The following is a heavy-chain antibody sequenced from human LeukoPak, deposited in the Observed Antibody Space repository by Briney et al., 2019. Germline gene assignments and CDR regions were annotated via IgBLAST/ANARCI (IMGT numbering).Heavy chain of an antibody. V-gene: IGHV3-23*01. D-gene: IGHD1-26*01. Sequence: GGSLRLSCAASGFTFSIYAMSWGPQAPGKGLEWGSAISGSGGSTYYADAVKGRFTISRDNYKNTLYLQMNSLGDEDTAVYYCAKDWGVGAEYYFDYWGQGTLVTVSS. CDR3: AKDWGVGAEYYFDY. CDR2: ISGSGGST. J-gene: IGHJ4*02. CDR1: GFTFSIYA.